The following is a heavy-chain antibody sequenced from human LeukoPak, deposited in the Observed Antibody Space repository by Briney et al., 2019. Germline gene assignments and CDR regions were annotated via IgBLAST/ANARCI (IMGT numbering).Heavy chain of an antibody. CDR3: AKSLGVGGYTRYKGFDQ. J-gene: IGHJ4*02. V-gene: IGHV3-23*01. CDR2: PPNSDGSS. Sequence: GGSLRLSCAASGFAFNSFAMNWVRQAPGKGLEWVSTPPNSDGSSHYADFVKGRFTISRDNSKNTLHLQMNSLRAEDTAVYYCAKSLGVGGYTRYKGFDQWGQGTLVTVSS. D-gene: IGHD3-16*02. CDR1: GFAFNSFA.